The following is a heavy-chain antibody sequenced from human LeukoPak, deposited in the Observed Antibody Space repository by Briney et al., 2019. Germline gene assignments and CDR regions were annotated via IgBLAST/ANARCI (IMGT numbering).Heavy chain of an antibody. V-gene: IGHV1-2*02. J-gene: IGHJ4*02. CDR3: AREGIAGGFDY. CDR2: INPNSGGT. Sequence: ASVKVSCKASGYSFTGYYMHWVRQAPGQGLEWMGWINPNSGGTKYAQKFQGRVTMTRDTSISTAYMELSRLRSDDTAVYYCAREGIAGGFDYWGQGTLVTVSS. D-gene: IGHD6-13*01. CDR1: GYSFTGYY.